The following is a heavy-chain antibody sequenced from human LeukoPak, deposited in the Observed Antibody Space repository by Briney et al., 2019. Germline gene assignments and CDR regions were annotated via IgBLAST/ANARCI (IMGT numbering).Heavy chain of an antibody. J-gene: IGHJ4*02. CDR3: ARHSSSSWWY. CDR1: GFTFSSYA. V-gene: IGHV3-23*01. D-gene: IGHD6-13*01. CDR2: ITGSGGAT. Sequence: PGGSLRLSCAASGFTFSSYAMSWVRQAPGKGLEWVSGITGSGGATYYADSVEGRFTISRDNSKNTLFLQVNSLRAEDTAVYYCARHSSSSWWYWGQGTLVTVSS.